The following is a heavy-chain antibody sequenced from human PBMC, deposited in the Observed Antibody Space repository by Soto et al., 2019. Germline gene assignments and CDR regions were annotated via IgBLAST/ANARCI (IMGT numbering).Heavy chain of an antibody. Sequence: QLQLQESGPGLVKPSETLSLTCTVSGGSISSSSYYWGWIRQPPGKGLEWIGSIYYSGNTYYNPSLKSRVTISVDTSKNQFSLKLTSVTAADTALYYCARLNYGSGSYGELDYWGQGTLVTVSS. D-gene: IGHD3-10*01. J-gene: IGHJ4*02. V-gene: IGHV4-39*01. CDR2: IYYSGNT. CDR3: ARLNYGSGSYGELDY. CDR1: GGSISSSSYY.